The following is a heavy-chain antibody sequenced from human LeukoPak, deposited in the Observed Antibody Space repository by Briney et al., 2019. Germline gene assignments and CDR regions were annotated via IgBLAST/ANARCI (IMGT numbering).Heavy chain of an antibody. CDR1: GFTFSDYA. J-gene: IGHJ4*02. CDR2: ISTSGTFR. CDR3: ARSDYSGWYFFDY. Sequence: GGSLRLSRAASGFTFSDYAMSWVRQAPGKGLEWVSSISTSGTFRYYADSVKGRFTISGDNAKNSLFLQMNSLRAEDTAVYYCARSDYSGWYFFDYWGQGTLVTVSS. V-gene: IGHV3-21*01. D-gene: IGHD6-19*01.